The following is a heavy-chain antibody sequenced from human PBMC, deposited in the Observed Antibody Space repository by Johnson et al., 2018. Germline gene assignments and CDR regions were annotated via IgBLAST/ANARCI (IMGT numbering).Heavy chain of an antibody. Sequence: QVQLVQSGGGLVKPGGSLRLSCAASGFTFSDYYMSWIRQAPGKGLEWVSYISSSGSTIYYADSVKGRFPIPRDNAKNSLYLQMNSLRAEDPAVYYCARDSPGGGWPLDAFDIWGQGTMVTVSS. J-gene: IGHJ3*02. D-gene: IGHD6-19*01. CDR1: GFTFSDYY. CDR3: ARDSPGGGWPLDAFDI. CDR2: ISSSGSTI. V-gene: IGHV3-11*04.